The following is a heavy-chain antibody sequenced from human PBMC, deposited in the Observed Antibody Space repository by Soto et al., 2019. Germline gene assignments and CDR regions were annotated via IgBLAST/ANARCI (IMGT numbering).Heavy chain of an antibody. V-gene: IGHV3-23*01. D-gene: IGHD5-12*01. J-gene: IGHJ4*02. Sequence: PGGSLRLSCAASGFSFDDYAMTWVRQATGKGLEWVSAISGSGDNTYYADSVKGRFTISRDNSKNTLYLQMNSLRAEDTAVYYCAKQWYSGYDYFFDYWGQGTLVTVSS. CDR3: AKQWYSGYDYFFDY. CDR2: ISGSGDNT. CDR1: GFSFDDYA.